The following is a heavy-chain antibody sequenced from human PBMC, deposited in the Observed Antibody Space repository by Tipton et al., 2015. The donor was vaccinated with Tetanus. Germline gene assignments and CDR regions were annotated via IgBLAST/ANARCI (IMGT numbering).Heavy chain of an antibody. CDR1: GGTFSSYA. CDR2: IIPIFGTA. Sequence: QLVQSGAEVKKPGSSVKVSCKASGGTFSSYAISWVRQAPGQGLEWMGGIIPIFGTANYAQKFQGRVTITADESTSTAYMELSSLRAEDTAVYYCARDGMRAVAVLSLPRDYYYDYGMDVWGQGTTVTVSS. V-gene: IGHV1-69*01. CDR3: ARDGMRAVAVLSLPRDYYYDYGMDV. J-gene: IGHJ6*02. D-gene: IGHD6-19*01.